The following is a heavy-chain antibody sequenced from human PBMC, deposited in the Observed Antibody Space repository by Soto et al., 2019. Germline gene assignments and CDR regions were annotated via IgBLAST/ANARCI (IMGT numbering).Heavy chain of an antibody. CDR2: ISGSGGST. V-gene: IGHV3-23*01. CDR1: GFTFSNYA. D-gene: IGHD6-13*01. Sequence: GGALRLSCAASGFTFSNYAMSWVRQAPGKGLEWVSSISGSGGSTFYSDSVKGRFTISGDSSKNTLYLNMNSLRAEDTAVYYCAKELSSMWFPLDYWGQGTLVTVSS. CDR3: AKELSSMWFPLDY. J-gene: IGHJ4*02.